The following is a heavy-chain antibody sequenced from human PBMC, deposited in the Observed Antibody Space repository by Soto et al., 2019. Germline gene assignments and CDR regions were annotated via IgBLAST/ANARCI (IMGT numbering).Heavy chain of an antibody. CDR1: GGSISSYY. Sequence: QVQLQESGPGLVKPSETLSLTCTVSGGSISSYYWSWIRQPPGKGLEWIGYIYYSGSTNYNPSLQSRLTISVDTSKNQFSLKLSSVTAADTAVYYCARAKTGYSSGWYVVWFDPWGQGTLVTVSS. V-gene: IGHV4-59*01. CDR3: ARAKTGYSSGWYVVWFDP. J-gene: IGHJ5*02. CDR2: IYYSGST. D-gene: IGHD6-19*01.